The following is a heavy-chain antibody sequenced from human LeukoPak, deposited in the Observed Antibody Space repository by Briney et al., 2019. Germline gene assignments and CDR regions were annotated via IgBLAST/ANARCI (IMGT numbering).Heavy chain of an antibody. CDR3: ARDTGGVLRYFDWFTPIYYFDY. D-gene: IGHD3-9*01. Sequence: KSGGSLRLSCAASGFTFSSYSMNWVRQAPGKGLEWVSSISSSSSYIYYADSVKCRFTISRDNAKNSLYLQMNSLRAEDTAVYYCARDTGGVLRYFDWFTPIYYFDYWGQGTLVTVSS. CDR2: ISSSSSYI. J-gene: IGHJ4*02. CDR1: GFTFSSYS. V-gene: IGHV3-21*01.